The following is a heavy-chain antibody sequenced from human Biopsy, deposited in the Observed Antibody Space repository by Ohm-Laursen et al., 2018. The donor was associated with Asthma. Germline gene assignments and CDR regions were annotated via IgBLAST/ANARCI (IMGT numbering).Heavy chain of an antibody. CDR3: ARKAGSCISRTCYSLDF. V-gene: IGHV1-69*13. Sequence: AASVKVSCKSLGGTFNTYVIGWVRQAPGQGLEWMGGINSVFGTTTYPQKFQDRVTITAVDSTSTVYMELSSLRSEDTAAYYCARKAGSCISRTCYSLDFWGQGTLVTVSS. CDR1: GGTFNTYV. CDR2: INSVFGTT. D-gene: IGHD2-2*01. J-gene: IGHJ4*02.